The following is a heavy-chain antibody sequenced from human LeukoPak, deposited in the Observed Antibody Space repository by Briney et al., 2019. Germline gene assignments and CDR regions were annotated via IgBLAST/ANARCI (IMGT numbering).Heavy chain of an antibody. CDR1: GFTFSSYA. V-gene: IGHV3-23*01. CDR3: VKGGGNVRRYFEY. CDR2: ISVNGGTT. Sequence: GGSLRLSCAASGFTFSSYAMTWVRQAPGKGLEWVSSISVNGGTTYYADSVKGRFTIPRDSSKNTLYLQMNSLRAEDTAVYYCVKGGGNVRRYFEYWGQGTLVTVSS. D-gene: IGHD4-23*01. J-gene: IGHJ4*02.